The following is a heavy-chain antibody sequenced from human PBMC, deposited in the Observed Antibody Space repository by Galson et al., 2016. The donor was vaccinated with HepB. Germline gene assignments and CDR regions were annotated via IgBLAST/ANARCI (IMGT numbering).Heavy chain of an antibody. V-gene: IGHV4-31*03. CDR1: GGSISSRGYY. CDR3: AGYEVVSFDY. Sequence: TLSLTCTVSGGSISSRGYYWSWIRQHPGKGLEWIGYIYYSGGTYYNPSLQSRLTISLDTSKNHFSLKLDYVTAADTAVYYCAGYEVVSFDYWGHGTLVTVSS. D-gene: IGHD2-15*01. J-gene: IGHJ4*01. CDR2: IYYSGGT.